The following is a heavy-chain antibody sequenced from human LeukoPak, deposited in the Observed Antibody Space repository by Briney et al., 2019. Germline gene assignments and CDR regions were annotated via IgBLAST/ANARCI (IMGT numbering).Heavy chain of an antibody. CDR1: GFTFDDYA. CDR3: AKDSEHYYGSGSYLVS. Sequence: GGSLRLSCAASGFTFDDYAMHWVRQAPGKGLEWVSGISWNSDKIGYTDSVKGRFTISRDNAKNSLYLQMNSLRAEDTALYYCAKDSEHYYGSGSYLVSWGQGTLVTVSS. J-gene: IGHJ5*02. D-gene: IGHD3-10*01. V-gene: IGHV3-9*01. CDR2: ISWNSDKI.